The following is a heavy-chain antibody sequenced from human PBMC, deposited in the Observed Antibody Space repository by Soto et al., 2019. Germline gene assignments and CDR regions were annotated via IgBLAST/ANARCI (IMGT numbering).Heavy chain of an antibody. J-gene: IGHJ4*02. CDR3: ARLNPHYDSSGYYYYFEY. Sequence: GASVKVSCKACGYAFTWFTIHWARQAPGQRLEWMGWINAGNGKTKYAQKFQGRVTFTRDTSANTAYMELSSLISEDTAVYYCARLNPHYDSSGYYYYFEYWGQGTLVTVSS. V-gene: IGHV1-3*01. CDR1: GYAFTWFT. D-gene: IGHD3-22*01. CDR2: INAGNGKT.